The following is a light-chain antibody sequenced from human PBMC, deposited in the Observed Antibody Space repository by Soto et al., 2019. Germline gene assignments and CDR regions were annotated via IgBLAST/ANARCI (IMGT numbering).Light chain of an antibody. Sequence: EMVITQSSATMSVSPGERATLSGRASQSVRSNLAWYQQKPGQAPRLLIYGESTRATGIPARFSGSGSGTDFTLTISRLEPEDFAVYYCQQYGSSGTFGQGTKVDIK. J-gene: IGKJ1*01. V-gene: IGKV3-15*01. CDR1: QSVRSN. CDR3: QQYGSSGT. CDR2: GES.